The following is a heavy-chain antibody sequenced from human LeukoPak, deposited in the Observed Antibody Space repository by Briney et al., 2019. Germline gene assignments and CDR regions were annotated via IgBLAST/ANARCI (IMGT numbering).Heavy chain of an antibody. D-gene: IGHD4-23*01. Sequence: SETLSLACTVSGGSINTYYWTWVRQPPGKGLEWIGYIYYTGSTTYNPSLESRVTISVDTSKNQFSLKLTSVTAADTAFYYCARRTVVLDYWGQGTLVTVSS. CDR1: GGSINTYY. CDR2: IYYTGST. CDR3: ARRTVVLDY. J-gene: IGHJ4*02. V-gene: IGHV4-59*08.